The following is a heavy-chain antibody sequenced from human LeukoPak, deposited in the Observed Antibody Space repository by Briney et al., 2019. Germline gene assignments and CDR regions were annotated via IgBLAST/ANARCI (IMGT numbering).Heavy chain of an antibody. J-gene: IGHJ3*02. V-gene: IGHV3-74*01. CDR3: ARDSPHYYDSSGYYSYGAFDI. D-gene: IGHD3-22*01. CDR2: INRDGSRT. Sequence: PGGSLRLSCAASGFTFSSYWMHWVRQAPGKGLVWVSRINRDGSRTNYADSVKGRFTISRDNAKNTLDLQMNSLRAEDTAVYYCARDSPHYYDSSGYYSYGAFDIWGQGTVVTVSS. CDR1: GFTFSSYW.